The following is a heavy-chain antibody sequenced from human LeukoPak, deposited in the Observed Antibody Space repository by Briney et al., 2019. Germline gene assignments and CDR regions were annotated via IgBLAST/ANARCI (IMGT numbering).Heavy chain of an antibody. J-gene: IGHJ4*02. V-gene: IGHV4-59*01. CDR2: IYYSGST. CDR1: GGSINSYY. D-gene: IGHD1-26*01. Sequence: SETLSLTCTVSGGSINSYYWSWIRQPPGKGLEWIAYIYYSGSTSYNPSLKSRVTISIDTSKNQFSLKLNSVTAADTAMYYCARLFHPALSGNYPFDYWGQGTLVTVSS. CDR3: ARLFHPALSGNYPFDY.